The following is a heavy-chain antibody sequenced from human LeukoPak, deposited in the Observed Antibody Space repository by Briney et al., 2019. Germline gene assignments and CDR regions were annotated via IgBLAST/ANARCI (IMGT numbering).Heavy chain of an antibody. V-gene: IGHV3-30*02. CDR2: IRYDGSNK. J-gene: IGHJ4*02. CDR3: ARDHQLVPGQEDYFDY. CDR1: GFTFSSYG. Sequence: GGSLRLSCAASGFTFSSYGMHWVRQAPGKGLEWVAFIRYDGSNKYYADSVKGRFTISRDNSKNTLYLQMNSLRAEDTAVYYCARDHQLVPGQEDYFDYWGQGTLVTVSS. D-gene: IGHD6-13*01.